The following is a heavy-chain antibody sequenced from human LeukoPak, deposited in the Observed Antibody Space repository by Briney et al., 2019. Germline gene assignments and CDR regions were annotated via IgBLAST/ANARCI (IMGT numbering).Heavy chain of an antibody. CDR2: IYYSGST. Sequence: SQTLSLTCTVSGGSISSGDYYWSWIRQPPGRGLECIGYIYYSGSTYYNPSLKSRVTISLDTSKNQYPLKLSSVTIAAPAVDYCAVGLTYYEFLSAGEVDYWGQGTRVTVSS. CDR3: AVGLTYYEFLSAGEVDY. V-gene: IGHV4-30-4*01. J-gene: IGHJ4*02. CDR1: GGSISSGDYY. D-gene: IGHD3-3*01.